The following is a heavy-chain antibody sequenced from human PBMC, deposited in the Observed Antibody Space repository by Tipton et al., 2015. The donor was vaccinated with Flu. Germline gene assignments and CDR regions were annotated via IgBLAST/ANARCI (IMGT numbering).Heavy chain of an antibody. CDR1: GFTFTNYW. Sequence: GSLRLSCAASGFTFTNYWMNWVRQAPGKGLEWVASIKQDGSVKFYVDSVKGRFTISRDNAGNSLYLQMNSLSAEDSALYYCARWNLISGFYSIDYWGQGTLVTVSS. CDR3: ARWNLISGFYSIDY. J-gene: IGHJ4*02. V-gene: IGHV3-7*01. CDR2: IKQDGSVK. D-gene: IGHD3-10*01.